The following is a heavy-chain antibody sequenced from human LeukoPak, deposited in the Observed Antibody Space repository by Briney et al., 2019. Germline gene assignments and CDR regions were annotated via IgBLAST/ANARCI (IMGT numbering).Heavy chain of an antibody. J-gene: IGHJ4*02. V-gene: IGHV3-7*01. CDR2: IKQDGSEK. CDR1: GFTFSNYW. D-gene: IGHD6-13*01. Sequence: GGSLRLSCAASGFTFSNYWMSWVRQAPGKGLEWVANIKQDGSEKYYVDSVKGRFTISRDNAKNSLYLQMNSLRAEGTAVYYCARESSSWYDGRFDYWGQGTLVTVSS. CDR3: ARESSSWYDGRFDY.